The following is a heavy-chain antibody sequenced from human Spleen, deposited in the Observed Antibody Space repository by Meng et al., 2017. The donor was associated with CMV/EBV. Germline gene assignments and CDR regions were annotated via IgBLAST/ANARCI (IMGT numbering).Heavy chain of an antibody. CDR1: GYTFTDYY. V-gene: IGHV1-2*02. D-gene: IGHD7-27*01. CDR2: MNPSSGAR. Sequence: CKASGYTFTDYYRHWGRQAPGQGLGWMGWMNPSSGARSSARKFQGRVAMTRDTSINTAYVELNRLTSDDTAVYYCAREAGTGAFFDNWGQGTLVTVSS. CDR3: AREAGTGAFFDN. J-gene: IGHJ4*02.